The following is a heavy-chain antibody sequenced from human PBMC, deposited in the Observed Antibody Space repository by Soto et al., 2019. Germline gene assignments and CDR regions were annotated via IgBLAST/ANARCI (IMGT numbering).Heavy chain of an antibody. V-gene: IGHV1-2*04. CDR1: GYTFTGYY. CDR2: IIPNSGFT. CDR3: AREKESSSSCYDY. J-gene: IGHJ4*02. Sequence: ASVKFSCKASGYTFTGYYMHWVRQAPGQVLECMVWIIPNSGFTNYXXKFQGWVXXTRDTSISTAXMELSXLRSGDTAVYYCAREKESSSSCYDYWRQGTLVTVSS. D-gene: IGHD6-13*01.